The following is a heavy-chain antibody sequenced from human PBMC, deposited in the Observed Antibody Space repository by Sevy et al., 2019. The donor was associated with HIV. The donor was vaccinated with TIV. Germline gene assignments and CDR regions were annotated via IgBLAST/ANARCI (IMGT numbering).Heavy chain of an antibody. Sequence: GGSLRLSCAASGFTFSSYGMHWVRQAPGKGLEWVAVIWYDGSNKYYADSVNGRFTISRDNSKNTLYLQMNSLRAEDTAVYYCARSPAANYDSSGYYFDYWGQGTLVTVSS. CDR3: ARSPAANYDSSGYYFDY. CDR1: GFTFSSYG. V-gene: IGHV3-33*01. CDR2: IWYDGSNK. J-gene: IGHJ4*02. D-gene: IGHD3-22*01.